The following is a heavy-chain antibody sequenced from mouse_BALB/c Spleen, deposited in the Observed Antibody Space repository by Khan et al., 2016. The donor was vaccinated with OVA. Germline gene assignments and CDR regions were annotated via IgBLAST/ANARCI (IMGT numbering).Heavy chain of an antibody. CDR3: ARGGYSLFSD. Sequence: QVQLQQPGAELVRPGASVKLSCKASGYTFTSYWMNWVKQRPGQGLEWIGMIDTSDSATHYTQIFKDKATLTVDKSSSPAYMQLSSLTSEDSADYYCARGGYSLFSDWGQGTLVTVSA. CDR2: IDTSDSAT. V-gene: IGHV1-61*01. D-gene: IGHD2-3*01. J-gene: IGHJ3*01. CDR1: GYTFTSYW.